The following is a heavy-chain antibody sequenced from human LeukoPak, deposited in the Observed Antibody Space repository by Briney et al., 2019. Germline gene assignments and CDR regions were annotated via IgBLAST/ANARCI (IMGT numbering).Heavy chain of an antibody. J-gene: IGHJ5*02. D-gene: IGHD6-19*01. CDR3: ARRDTSGWGT. V-gene: IGHV5-10-1*01. Sequence: GESLRISCKGSGYSFTNYWISWVRQMPGKGLEWMGRISPSESYTNYSPSFQGHITISADKSIRTAYLHWSNLKASDTAMYYCARRDTSGWGTWGQGTLVAVSS. CDR2: ISPSESYT. CDR1: GYSFTNYW.